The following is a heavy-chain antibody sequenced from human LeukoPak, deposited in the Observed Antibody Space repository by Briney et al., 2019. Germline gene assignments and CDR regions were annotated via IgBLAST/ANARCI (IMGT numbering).Heavy chain of an antibody. D-gene: IGHD5-24*01. CDR1: GGSISSGDYY. V-gene: IGHV4-31*03. J-gene: IGHJ5*02. CDR3: ARASLRYRFDP. Sequence: SQTLSLTCTVSGGSISSGDYYWSWIRQHPGKGLEWIGYIYYSGSTYYNPSLKSRVTISVDTSKNQFSLKLSSVTAADTAVYYCARASLRYRFDPWGQGTLVTVSS. CDR2: IYYSGST.